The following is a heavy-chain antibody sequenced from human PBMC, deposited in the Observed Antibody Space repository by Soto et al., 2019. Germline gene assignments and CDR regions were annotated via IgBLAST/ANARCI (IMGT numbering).Heavy chain of an antibody. J-gene: IGHJ4*02. V-gene: IGHV1-46*03. CDR2: INPSGGST. CDR3: ASVGIAAAGTAY. D-gene: IGHD6-13*01. CDR1: GYTFTSYY. Sequence: GASVKVSCKASGYTFTSYYMHWVRQAPGQGLEWMGIINPSGGSTSYAQKFQGRVTMTRDTSTSTVYMELSSLRSEDTAVYYCASVGIAAAGTAYWGQGTLVTVSS.